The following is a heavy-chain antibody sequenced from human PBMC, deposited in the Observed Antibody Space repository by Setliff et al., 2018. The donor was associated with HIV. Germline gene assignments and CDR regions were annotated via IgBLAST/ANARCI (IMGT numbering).Heavy chain of an antibody. CDR2: IKQDGTDK. CDR1: GFTFTSYW. V-gene: IGHV3-7*03. D-gene: IGHD6-19*01. Sequence: PGGSLRLSCAASGFTFTSYWMIWVRQAPGKGLEWVANIKQDGTDKYYVDSVRGRFTISRDNAKNSLYLQMNSLRAEDTAVYYCANMQWASNAWYSFDYWGQGALVTVSS. CDR3: ANMQWASNAWYSFDY. J-gene: IGHJ4*02.